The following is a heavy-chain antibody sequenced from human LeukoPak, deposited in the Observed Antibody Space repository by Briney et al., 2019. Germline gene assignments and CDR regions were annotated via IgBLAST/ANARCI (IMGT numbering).Heavy chain of an antibody. J-gene: IGHJ4*02. Sequence: PGGSLRLSCAASGFTFSSYWMSWVRQAPEKGLEWVANIKQDGSEKYYVDSVKGRFTISRDNAKNSLYLQMNSLRAEDTAVYCCARDEEGSSSWYSYWGQGTLVTVSS. V-gene: IGHV3-7*01. CDR1: GFTFSSYW. D-gene: IGHD6-13*01. CDR3: ARDEEGSSSWYSY. CDR2: IKQDGSEK.